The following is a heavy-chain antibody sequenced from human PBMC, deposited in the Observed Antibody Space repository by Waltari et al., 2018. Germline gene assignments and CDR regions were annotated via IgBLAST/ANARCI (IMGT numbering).Heavy chain of an antibody. CDR2: ISYDGSNK. D-gene: IGHD2-2*01. Sequence: QVQLVESGGGVVQPGRSLRLSCAASGFTLSSYGLHWVRQAPGKGLEWVAVISYDGSNKYYADSVKGRFTISRDNSKNTLYLQMNSLRAEDTAVYYCARIRYCSSTSCYVGLDYWGQGTLVTVSS. CDR1: GFTLSSYG. J-gene: IGHJ4*02. CDR3: ARIRYCSSTSCYVGLDY. V-gene: IGHV3-30*03.